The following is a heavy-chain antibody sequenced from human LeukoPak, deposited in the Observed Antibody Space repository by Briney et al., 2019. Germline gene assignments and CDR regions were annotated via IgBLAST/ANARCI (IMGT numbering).Heavy chain of an antibody. D-gene: IGHD6-13*01. V-gene: IGHV4-34*01. CDR2: INHSGST. Sequence: SETLSLTCAVYGGSFSGYYWSWIRQPPGKGLEWIGEINHSGSTNYNPSLKSRVTISVDTSKNQFSLKLSSVTAADTAVYYCARAFYSNSWYHKEDFFDYWGQGTPVTVSS. J-gene: IGHJ4*02. CDR1: GGSFSGYY. CDR3: ARAFYSNSWYHKEDFFDY.